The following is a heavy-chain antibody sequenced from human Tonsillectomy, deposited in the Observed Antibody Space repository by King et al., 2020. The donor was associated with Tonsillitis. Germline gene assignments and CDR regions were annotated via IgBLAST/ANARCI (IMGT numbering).Heavy chain of an antibody. Sequence: VQLVESGGGVVQPGGYLRLSCAASGFTFSSYGMHWVRQAPGKGLEWVAFIRFDGNNKYYADSVKGRFTISRDNSKNTLYLQMNSLRAEDTAVYYCAKDWSPFVGRGATPADWGQGTLVTVSS. CDR3: AKDWSPFVGRGATPAD. V-gene: IGHV3-30*02. CDR2: IRFDGNNK. D-gene: IGHD1-26*01. CDR1: GFTFSSYG. J-gene: IGHJ4*02.